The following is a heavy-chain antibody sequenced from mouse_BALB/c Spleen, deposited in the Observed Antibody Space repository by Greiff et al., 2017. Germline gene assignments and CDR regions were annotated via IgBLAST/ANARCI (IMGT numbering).Heavy chain of an antibody. J-gene: IGHJ2*01. CDR1: GFTFSSYT. D-gene: IGHD2-3*01. CDR2: ISSGGSYT. CDR3: TRRKDGHYFDY. V-gene: IGHV5-6-4*01. Sequence: EVKLVESGGGLVKPGGSLKLSCAASGFTFSSYTMSWVRQTPEKRLEWVATISSGGSYTYYPDSVKGRFTISRDNAKNTLYLQMSSLKSEDTAMYYCTRRKDGHYFDYWGQGTTLTVSS.